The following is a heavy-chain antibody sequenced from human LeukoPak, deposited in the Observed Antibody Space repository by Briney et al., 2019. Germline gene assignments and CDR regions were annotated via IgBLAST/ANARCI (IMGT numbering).Heavy chain of an antibody. CDR3: ARSSSGWYQDAFDI. D-gene: IGHD6-19*01. V-gene: IGHV4-39*01. Sequence: SGTLSLTCTVSGGSISSSSYYWGWIRQPPGKGLEWIGSIYYSGSTYYNPSLKSRVTISVDTSKNQFSLKLSSVTAADTAVYYCARSSSGWYQDAFDIWGQGTMVTVSS. J-gene: IGHJ3*02. CDR2: IYYSGST. CDR1: GGSISSSSYY.